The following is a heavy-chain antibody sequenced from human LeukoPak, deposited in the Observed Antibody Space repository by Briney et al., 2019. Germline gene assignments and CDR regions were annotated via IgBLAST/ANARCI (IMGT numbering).Heavy chain of an antibody. Sequence: SETLSLTCTVSGGSISSYYWSWIRQPPGKGLEWIGEINHSGSTNYNPSLKSRVTISVDTSKNQFSLKLSSVTAADTAVYYCARRSPGTIAGYWGQGTLVTVSS. CDR3: ARRSPGTIAGY. V-gene: IGHV4-34*01. CDR1: GGSISSYY. CDR2: INHSGST. J-gene: IGHJ4*02. D-gene: IGHD1-1*01.